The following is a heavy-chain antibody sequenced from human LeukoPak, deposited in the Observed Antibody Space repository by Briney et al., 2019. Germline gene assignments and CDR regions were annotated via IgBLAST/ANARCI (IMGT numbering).Heavy chain of an antibody. CDR2: IFYSGST. CDR1: GGSISTSNYY. Sequence: SETLSLTCTVSGGSISTSNYYWGWIRQPPGKGLEWIGNIFYSGSTYYSPSVKSRVTISLDTSRNQFSLKLNSVTAADTAVYYCARDLGSSLNWGQGTLVTVSS. D-gene: IGHD6-13*01. V-gene: IGHV4-39*07. J-gene: IGHJ4*02. CDR3: ARDLGSSLN.